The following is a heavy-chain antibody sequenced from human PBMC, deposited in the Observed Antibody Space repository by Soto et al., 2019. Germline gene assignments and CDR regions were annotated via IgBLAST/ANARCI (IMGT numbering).Heavy chain of an antibody. CDR3: ARDQVSRLGRAYAFDI. V-gene: IGHV4-31*03. CDR1: GGSISSGGYY. D-gene: IGHD5-12*01. Sequence: PSATLSLTCTVSGGSISSGGYYWSWIRQHPGKGLEWIGYIYYSGSTYYNPSLKSRVTISVDTSKNQFSLKLSSVTAADTAVYYCARDQVSRLGRAYAFDIWGQGTMVTVSS. CDR2: IYYSGST. J-gene: IGHJ3*02.